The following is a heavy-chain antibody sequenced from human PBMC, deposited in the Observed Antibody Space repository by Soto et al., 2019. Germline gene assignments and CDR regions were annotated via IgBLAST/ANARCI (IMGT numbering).Heavy chain of an antibody. Sequence: ASVKVSCKASGYTFTSYGISWVRQALEQGLGGRGGISPYNGNTNYAQKLQGRVTMTTDTSTSTAYMELRSLRSDDTAVYYCARDRGGYYYDSSGYYEAFDIWGQGTMVTVSS. CDR2: ISPYNGNT. V-gene: IGHV1-18*01. J-gene: IGHJ3*02. CDR3: ARDRGGYYYDSSGYYEAFDI. CDR1: GYTFTSYG. D-gene: IGHD3-22*01.